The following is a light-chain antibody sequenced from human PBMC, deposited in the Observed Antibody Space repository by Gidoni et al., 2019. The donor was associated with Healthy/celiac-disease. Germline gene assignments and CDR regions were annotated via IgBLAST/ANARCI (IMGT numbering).Light chain of an antibody. CDR2: GNS. V-gene: IGLV1-40*01. CDR3: QSYDSSLSGYVV. CDR1: SSNIGAGYD. J-gene: IGLJ2*01. Sequence: QSVLTQPPSVSGAPGQRVPISCTGSSSNIGAGYDVHWYQHLPGTAPKPLIYGNSNRPSGVPDRFSGSKSGTSASLAITGLQAEDEADYYCQSYDSSLSGYVVFGGGTKLTVL.